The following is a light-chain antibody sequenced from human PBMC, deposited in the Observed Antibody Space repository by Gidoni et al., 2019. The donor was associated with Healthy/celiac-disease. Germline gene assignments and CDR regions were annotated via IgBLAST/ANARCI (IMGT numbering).Light chain of an antibody. Sequence: DIKITKSPSTLSASVGDRVTITCRASQSISSWLAWYQQKPGKAPKLLIYKASSLESGVPSRFSGSGSGTEFTLTISSLQPDDFATYYCQQYNSYLYTFGQGTKLEIK. J-gene: IGKJ2*01. CDR1: QSISSW. V-gene: IGKV1-5*03. CDR3: QQYNSYLYT. CDR2: KAS.